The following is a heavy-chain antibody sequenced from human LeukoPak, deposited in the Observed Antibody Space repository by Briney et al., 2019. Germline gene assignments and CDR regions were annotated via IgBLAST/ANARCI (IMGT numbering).Heavy chain of an antibody. V-gene: IGHV4-61*02. CDR3: ARVRTGVDYYYYYYYMDV. J-gene: IGHJ6*03. Sequence: SETLSLTCTVSGGSISSGSYYWSWIRQPAGKGLEWIGRIYTSGSTNYNPSLKSRVTISVDTSKNQFSLKLSSVTAADTAVYYCARVRTGVDYYYYYYYMDVWGKGTTVTVSS. CDR2: IYTSGST. D-gene: IGHD3-16*01. CDR1: GGSISSGSYY.